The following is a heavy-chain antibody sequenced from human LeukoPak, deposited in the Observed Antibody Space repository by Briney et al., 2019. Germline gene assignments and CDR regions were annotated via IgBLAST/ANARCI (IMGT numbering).Heavy chain of an antibody. CDR1: GGSVSSGSYY. J-gene: IGHJ6*04. Sequence: SEPLSLTCTVSGGSVSSGSYYWSWIRQPPGKGLEWLGYIYYSGSTNYNPSLKSRVTISVDTSKNQFSLKLSSVTAADTAVYYCARSAAAGYYYGMDVWGKGTTVTVSS. CDR2: IYYSGST. D-gene: IGHD6-13*01. CDR3: ARSAAAGYYYGMDV. V-gene: IGHV4-61*01.